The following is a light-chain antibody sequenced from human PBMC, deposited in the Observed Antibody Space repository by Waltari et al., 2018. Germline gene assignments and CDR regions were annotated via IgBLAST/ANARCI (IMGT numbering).Light chain of an antibody. J-gene: IGKJ1*01. V-gene: IGKV1-12*01. CDR1: QGISSW. CDR2: GAS. Sequence: DIQMTQSPSSVSASVGDRVTITCRASQGISSWLAWYQQKPGKDPNLLIFGASNLQSGVPSRFSGSGSGTDFTLTISGLQPEDSATYFCQQGSSFPPTFGQGTIVEIK. CDR3: QQGSSFPPT.